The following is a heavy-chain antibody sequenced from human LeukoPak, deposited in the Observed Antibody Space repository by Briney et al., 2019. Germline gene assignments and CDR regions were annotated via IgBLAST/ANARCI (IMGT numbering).Heavy chain of an antibody. CDR3: ARGEPLTVTTSDYFDY. CDR2: TWYDGSNK. CDR1: GFTFSSYG. D-gene: IGHD4-17*01. Sequence: GGSLRLSCAASGFTFSSYGMHWVRQAPGKGLEWVAVTWYDGSNKYYADSVKGRFTISRDNSKNTLYLHMNSLRAEDTAVYYCARGEPLTVTTSDYFDYWGQGTLVTVSS. J-gene: IGHJ4*02. V-gene: IGHV3-33*01.